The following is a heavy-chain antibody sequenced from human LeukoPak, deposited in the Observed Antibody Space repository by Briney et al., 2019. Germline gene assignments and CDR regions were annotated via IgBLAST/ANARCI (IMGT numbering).Heavy chain of an antibody. Sequence: PGGSLRLPCVASGFTFSDSYMSWVRQTPERGLECIAYIGGSGRDIKYADSVKGRFTISRDNAKNALYLQMNSLRAEDTAVYYCAKTARAYEYWGQGTQVTVSS. J-gene: IGHJ4*02. D-gene: IGHD2-21*01. V-gene: IGHV3-11*01. CDR2: IGGSGRDI. CDR1: GFTFSDSY. CDR3: AKTARAYEY.